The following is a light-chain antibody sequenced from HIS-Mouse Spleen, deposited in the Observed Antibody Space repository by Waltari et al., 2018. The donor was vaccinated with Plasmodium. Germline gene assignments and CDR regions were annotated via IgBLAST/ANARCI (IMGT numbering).Light chain of an antibody. CDR3: QQYYSFPYT. V-gene: IGKV1D-8*02. Sequence: AIWMTQSPSLLSASTGDRVTISCRMSQGFSSYLAWYQQKPGKAPELLIYAACTLQSGVPSRVSGSGSGTDFTLTISCLQSEDFATYYCQQYYSFPYTFGQGTKLEIK. CDR2: AAC. CDR1: QGFSSY. J-gene: IGKJ2*01.